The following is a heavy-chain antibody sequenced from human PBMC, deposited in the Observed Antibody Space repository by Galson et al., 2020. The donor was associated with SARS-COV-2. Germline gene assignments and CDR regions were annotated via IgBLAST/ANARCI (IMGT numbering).Heavy chain of an antibody. Sequence: ASVKVSCTASGYTFTNYYIHWVRQAPGQGLEWVGITNPSGDNAIYAQKFQGRVTMTGDTSTSTVYMEVSSVTTEDTAVYYCARGGGVVLAALDYWGQGTPVTVSS. D-gene: IGHD6-25*01. CDR2: TNPSGDNA. CDR3: ARGGGVVLAALDY. CDR1: GYTFTNYY. V-gene: IGHV1-46*01. J-gene: IGHJ4*02.